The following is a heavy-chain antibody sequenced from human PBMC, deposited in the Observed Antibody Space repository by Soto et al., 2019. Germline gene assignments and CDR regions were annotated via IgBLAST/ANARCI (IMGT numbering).Heavy chain of an antibody. CDR2: IYYSGST. Sequence: VQLQESGPGLVKPSETLSLTCTVSGGSISSYYWSWIRQPPGKRLEWIGYIYYSGSTNYNPSLKSRVTIPVDTPKTQFSLKLSSVTAADTAVYYCARVRYYYYGMDVWGQGTTVTVSS. V-gene: IGHV4-59*01. CDR1: GGSISSYY. J-gene: IGHJ6*02. CDR3: ARVRYYYYGMDV.